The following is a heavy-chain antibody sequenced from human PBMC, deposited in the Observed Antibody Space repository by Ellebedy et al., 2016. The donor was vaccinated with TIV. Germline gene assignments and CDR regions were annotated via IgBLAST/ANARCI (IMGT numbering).Heavy chain of an antibody. CDR3: ARAVVSAAVSFFDN. V-gene: IGHV3-48*04. D-gene: IGHD2-2*01. CDR1: GFTFSSYS. J-gene: IGHJ4*02. CDR2: ISTSSII. Sequence: GESLKISCAASGFTFSSYSMNWVRQAPGKGLEWVSSISTSSIIYYADSVKGRFTISRDNAKNSLYLQMNSLRAEDTAVYYCARAVVSAAVSFFDNWGQGTLVSVSS.